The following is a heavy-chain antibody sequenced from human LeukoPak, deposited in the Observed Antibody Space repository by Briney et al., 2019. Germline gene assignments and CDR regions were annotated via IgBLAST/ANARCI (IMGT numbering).Heavy chain of an antibody. CDR3: ARDWNEYYFDY. CDR1: GFTFSSYA. J-gene: IGHJ4*02. D-gene: IGHD1-1*01. CDR2: ISYDGSNK. Sequence: GGSLRLSCAASGFTFSSYAMHWVRQAPGKGLEWVAVISYDGSNKYYADSVKGRFTISRDNSKNTLYLQMNSLRAVDTAVYYCARDWNEYYFDYWGQGTLVTVSS. V-gene: IGHV3-30*04.